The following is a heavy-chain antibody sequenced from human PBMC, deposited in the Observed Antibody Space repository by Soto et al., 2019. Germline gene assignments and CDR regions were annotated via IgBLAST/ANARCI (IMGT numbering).Heavy chain of an antibody. CDR2: IIPILGIA. Sequence: QVQLVQSGAEVKKPGSSVKVSCKASGGTFSSYTISWVRQAPGQGLEWMGRIIPILGIANYAQKFQGRVTITADKSTSTAYMKLSSLRSEDTAVYYCAMVRGDFAFDIWGQGTMVTVSS. V-gene: IGHV1-69*02. D-gene: IGHD3-10*01. J-gene: IGHJ3*02. CDR3: AMVRGDFAFDI. CDR1: GGTFSSYT.